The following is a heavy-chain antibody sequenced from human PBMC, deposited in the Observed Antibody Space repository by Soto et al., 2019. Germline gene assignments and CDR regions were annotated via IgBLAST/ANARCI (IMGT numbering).Heavy chain of an antibody. D-gene: IGHD5-18*01. CDR2: IWYDGTNA. J-gene: IGHJ6*02. V-gene: IGHV3-33*01. Sequence: QVHLVESGGGVVRPGRSLRLACEASGFTYSTYGMHWVRQAPGKGLQWVAVIWYDGTNAYYADSVKGRFTISRDNSKDTLYLEMNNLRTEDTAVYYCARVEAPLIHSDHYYYGMDVWGQETTVTV. CDR1: GFTYSTYG. CDR3: ARVEAPLIHSDHYYYGMDV.